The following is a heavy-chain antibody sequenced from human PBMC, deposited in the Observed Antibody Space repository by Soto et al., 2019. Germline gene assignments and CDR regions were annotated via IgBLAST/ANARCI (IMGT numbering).Heavy chain of an antibody. J-gene: IGHJ4*02. CDR3: ARGGYSYGSRYHLDY. D-gene: IGHD5-18*01. CDR2: VYYTGTT. V-gene: IGHV4-61*01. CDR1: GISVSSGNYY. Sequence: SEPLFLNGHVSGISVSSGNYYWGWVQRRPGKRLEWTGYVYYTGTTNYNTSLESRVTISVDTSKNQFSLKLSSVTAADTAVYYCARGGYSYGSRYHLDYWGQGTLVTVSS.